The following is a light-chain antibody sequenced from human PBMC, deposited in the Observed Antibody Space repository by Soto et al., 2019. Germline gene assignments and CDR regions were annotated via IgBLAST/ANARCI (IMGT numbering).Light chain of an antibody. CDR1: QAISHS. V-gene: IGKV1-16*01. Sequence: DSQLHQSPSSLSASVGDRVTITCRASQAISHSLVWYQQKPETAPQSLIFAASRLQSGIPLRFSGSGSGTEFTLTISRLQPADVASYFCQQSDTYPLTFGPGTKVDI. CDR3: QQSDTYPLT. CDR2: AAS. J-gene: IGKJ3*01.